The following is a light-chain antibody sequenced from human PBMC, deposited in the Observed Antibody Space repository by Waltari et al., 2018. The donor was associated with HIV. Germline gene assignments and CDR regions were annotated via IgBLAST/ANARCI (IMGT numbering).Light chain of an antibody. Sequence: YALTQPPSVSVAPGATAIISSGRWNIVSKSVHWYKQQPSQAPVLAVLYNSVRAPGFPDRFCGSNSGHTATLTIIMVEAGDEAASYCQVCDSSNDHVLFGGGTELTVL. J-gene: IGLJ3*02. CDR2: YNS. CDR3: QVCDSSNDHVL. V-gene: IGLV3-21*04. CDR1: NIVSKS.